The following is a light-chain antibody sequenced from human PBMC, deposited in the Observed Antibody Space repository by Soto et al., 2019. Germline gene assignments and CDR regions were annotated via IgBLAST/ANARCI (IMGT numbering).Light chain of an antibody. CDR1: QTISSNY. CDR3: QQYGSWT. CDR2: RTS. Sequence: EIVLTQSPGTLSVSPGERATLSCRASQTISSNYLAWYQQKPGQAPSLLIYRTSSRATGIPDRFSGSGSGTDFTLTISRLEPEASAIYYCQQYGSWTFGQGTKVEIK. V-gene: IGKV3-20*01. J-gene: IGKJ1*01.